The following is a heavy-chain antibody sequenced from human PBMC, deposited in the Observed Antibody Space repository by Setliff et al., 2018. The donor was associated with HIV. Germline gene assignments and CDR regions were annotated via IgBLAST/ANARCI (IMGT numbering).Heavy chain of an antibody. CDR3: ARDLDYYGPSEAFDI. CDR2: IKQDGSEK. CDR1: GFTFTSYA. V-gene: IGHV3-7*01. J-gene: IGHJ3*02. Sequence: GGSLRLSCAASGFTFTSYAMSWVRQAPGKGLEWVANIKQDGSEKYYVDSVKGRFTISRDNAKNSLYLQMSGLRVDDTAVYFCARDLDYYGPSEAFDIWGQGTMVTVSS. D-gene: IGHD3-10*01.